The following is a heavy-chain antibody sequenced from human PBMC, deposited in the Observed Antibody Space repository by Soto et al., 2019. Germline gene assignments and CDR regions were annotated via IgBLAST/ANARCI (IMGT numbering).Heavy chain of an antibody. D-gene: IGHD5-12*01. CDR3: ARHDMVATIYFDY. CDR2: IYYSGST. CDR1: GGSISSSSYY. Sequence: QLQLQESCPGLGKPSETLSLTCTVSGGSISSSSYYWGWIRQPPGKGLEWIGSIYYSGSTYYNPSLKSRVTISVDTSKNQFSRKLCSVTAADAAVYYCARHDMVATIYFDYWGQGTLVTVSS. V-gene: IGHV4-39*01. J-gene: IGHJ4*02.